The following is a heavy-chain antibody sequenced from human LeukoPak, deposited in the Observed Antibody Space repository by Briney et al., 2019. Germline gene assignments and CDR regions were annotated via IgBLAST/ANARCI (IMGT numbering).Heavy chain of an antibody. V-gene: IGHV1-2*02. CDR3: ARGSIVGATFDYFDY. CDR1: GYTFTGYY. CDR2: INPNSGGT. J-gene: IGHJ4*02. Sequence: ASVKVSCKASGYTFTGYYIHRVRQAPGQGLEWMGWINPNSGGTNYAQKFQGRVTMTRDTSISTAYMDLSRLRSDDTAVYYCARGSIVGATFDYFDYWGQGTLVTVSS. D-gene: IGHD1-26*01.